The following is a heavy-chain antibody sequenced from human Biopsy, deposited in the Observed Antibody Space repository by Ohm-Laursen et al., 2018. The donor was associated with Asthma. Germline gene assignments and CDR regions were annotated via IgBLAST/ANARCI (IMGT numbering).Heavy chain of an antibody. D-gene: IGHD1-26*01. Sequence: GSLRLSCTASGFTFSSYAFNWVRQAPGKGLEWVSYITGSGSTIYYADSVKGRFSISRDNPKNTLYLQMNSLRVEDTAVFYCARAKSGSFYSPDDYWGQGTLVTVSS. CDR1: GFTFSSYA. CDR2: ITGSGSTI. J-gene: IGHJ4*02. CDR3: ARAKSGSFYSPDDY. V-gene: IGHV3-48*01.